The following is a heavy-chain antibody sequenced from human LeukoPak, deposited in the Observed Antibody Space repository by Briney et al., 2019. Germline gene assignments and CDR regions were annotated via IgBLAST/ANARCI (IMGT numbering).Heavy chain of an antibody. CDR1: GGTISRNY. Sequence: SETLSLTCTVSGGTISRNYWSWIRQPPGKGLEWLAYVHYSDSANYNPSLKSRLTISLDASKNQFSLKLDSVTAADTALYYCARDRRRELLHAFDIWGQGTMVTVSS. J-gene: IGHJ3*02. V-gene: IGHV4-59*13. CDR2: VHYSDSA. CDR3: ARDRRRELLHAFDI. D-gene: IGHD1-7*01.